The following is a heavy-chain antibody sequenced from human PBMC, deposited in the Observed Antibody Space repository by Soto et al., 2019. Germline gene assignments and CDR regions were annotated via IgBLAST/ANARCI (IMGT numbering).Heavy chain of an antibody. CDR3: AKDLAIFGVVNALDY. CDR2: ISYDGSNK. J-gene: IGHJ4*02. Sequence: PGGSLRLSCAASGFTCSSYGMHWVRQAPGKGLEWVAVISYDGSNKYYADSVKGRFTISRDNSKNTLYLQMNSLRAEDTAVYYCAKDLAIFGVVNALDYWGQGTLVTVSS. V-gene: IGHV3-30*18. D-gene: IGHD3-3*01. CDR1: GFTCSSYG.